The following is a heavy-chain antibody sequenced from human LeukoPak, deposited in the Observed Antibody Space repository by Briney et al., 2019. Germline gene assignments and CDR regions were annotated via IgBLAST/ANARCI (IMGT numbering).Heavy chain of an antibody. J-gene: IGHJ3*02. CDR1: GGSFSGYY. Sequence: SETLSLTCAVYGGSFSGYYWSWIRQPPGKGLEWIGEINHSGSTNYNPSLKSRVTISVDTSKNQFSLKLSSVTAADTAVYYCARDGPYYDFWVTYAFDIWGQGTMVTVSS. D-gene: IGHD3-3*01. CDR2: INHSGST. CDR3: ARDGPYYDFWVTYAFDI. V-gene: IGHV4-34*01.